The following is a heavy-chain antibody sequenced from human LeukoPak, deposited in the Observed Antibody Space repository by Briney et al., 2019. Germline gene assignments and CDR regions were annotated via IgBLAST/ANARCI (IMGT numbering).Heavy chain of an antibody. V-gene: IGHV4-34*01. J-gene: IGHJ5*02. D-gene: IGHD3-3*01. CDR3: ARQRFLGWLSLNWFDP. CDR1: GGSFSGYY. CDR2: INHSGST. Sequence: SETLSLTCAVYGGSFSGYYWSWIRQPPGKGLEWIGEINHSGSTNYNPSLKSRVTISVDTSKNQFFLKLSSVTAADTAVYYCARQRFLGWLSLNWFDPWGQGTLVTVSS.